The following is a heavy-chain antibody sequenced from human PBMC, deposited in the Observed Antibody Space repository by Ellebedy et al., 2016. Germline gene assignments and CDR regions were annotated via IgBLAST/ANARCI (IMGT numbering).Heavy chain of an antibody. CDR3: RPGHYSDA. D-gene: IGHD2-2*01. CDR2: ISSGGDRT. J-gene: IGHJ4*02. V-gene: IGHV3-23*01. CDR1: GFMFNSFF. Sequence: GGSLRLSXAASGFMFNSFFMSWVRQAPGKGLEWVSTISSGGDRTYLADSVRGRFTISRDNSKNTLYLQMSRLRVEDTAVYFCRPGHYSDAWGQGTLVTVSS.